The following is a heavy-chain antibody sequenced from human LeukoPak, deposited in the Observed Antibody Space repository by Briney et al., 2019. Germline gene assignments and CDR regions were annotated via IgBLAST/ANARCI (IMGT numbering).Heavy chain of an antibody. V-gene: IGHV1-24*01. CDR2: FDPEDGET. CDR1: GYTLTELS. D-gene: IGHD2-2*01. J-gene: IGHJ6*03. Sequence: GASVKVSCKVSGYTLTELSMHWVRQAPGKGREWMGGFDPEDGETIYAQKFQGRATMTEDTSTDTAYMELSSLRSEDTAVYYCATAIGSTSSFDYYYYYMDVWGKGTTVTVSS. CDR3: ATAIGSTSSFDYYYYYMDV.